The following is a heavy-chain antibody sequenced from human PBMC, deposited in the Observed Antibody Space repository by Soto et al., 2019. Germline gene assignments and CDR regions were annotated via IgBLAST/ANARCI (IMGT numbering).Heavy chain of an antibody. Sequence: GSLRLSGAASVFTFSSYAMSWVRQAPGKGLEWVSAISGIGSSTYYADSVKGRFTISRDNSKNTLYLQMNSLRAEDTAVYYCAKDRGLRMVAGGMDVWGQGTTVTVSS. CDR2: ISGIGSST. V-gene: IGHV3-23*01. D-gene: IGHD6-19*01. CDR1: VFTFSSYA. CDR3: AKDRGLRMVAGGMDV. J-gene: IGHJ6*02.